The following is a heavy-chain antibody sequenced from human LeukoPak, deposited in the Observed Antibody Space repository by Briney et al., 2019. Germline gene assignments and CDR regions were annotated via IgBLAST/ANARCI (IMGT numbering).Heavy chain of an antibody. CDR1: GTSFTSYY. D-gene: IGHD4-17*01. J-gene: IGHJ4*02. V-gene: IGHV4-34*01. CDR3: ARMTTGHDY. Sequence: SETLSLTCGVSGTSFTSYYWSWIRQTPGKGLEWIGEVNHSGYTNMNPSLKSRVTISVATSKNQFSLMMTSVTAADTAVYFCARMTTGHDYWGQGILVTVSS. CDR2: VNHSGYT.